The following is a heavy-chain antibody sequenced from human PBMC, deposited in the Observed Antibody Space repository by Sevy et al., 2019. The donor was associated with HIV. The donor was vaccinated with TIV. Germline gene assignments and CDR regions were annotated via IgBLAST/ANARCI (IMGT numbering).Heavy chain of an antibody. J-gene: IGHJ4*02. D-gene: IGHD4-17*01. V-gene: IGHV3-48*03. CDR1: GFLFSSYD. CDR3: ARDLPPSATTVAHFDY. CDR2: ISQSGTTT. Sequence: GGSLRLSCAASGFLFSSYDFNWVRQAPGKGLEWVSYISQSGTTTYSDSVRGRFTISRDNAKNSLYLQMNTLIAEDTAVYFCARDLPPSATTVAHFDYWGQGTLVTVSS.